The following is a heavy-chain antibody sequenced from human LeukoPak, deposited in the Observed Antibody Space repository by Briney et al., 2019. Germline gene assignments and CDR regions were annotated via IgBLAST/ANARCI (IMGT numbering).Heavy chain of an antibody. CDR3: ARPSFTQGSYSDY. V-gene: IGHV3-7*01. CDR1: GFTVSSNY. CDR2: IKHDGSET. D-gene: IGHD2-15*01. J-gene: IGHJ4*02. Sequence: PGRSLRLSCAASGFTVSSNYMSWVRQAPGKGLEWVANIKHDGSETYYVDSVKGRFTISRDNAKNSLYRQMNSLSAEDTAVYYCARPSFTQGSYSDYWGQGTLVTVSS.